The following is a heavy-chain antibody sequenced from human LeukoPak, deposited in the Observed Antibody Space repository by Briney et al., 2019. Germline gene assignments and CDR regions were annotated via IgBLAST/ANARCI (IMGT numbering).Heavy chain of an antibody. D-gene: IGHD3-22*01. CDR1: GFTFSNYA. Sequence: GGSLRLSCAASGFTFSNYAMTWVRQGPGKGLEWVSAISGSSASTSYADSVKGRFTISRDNSKNTLYLQMNSLRAEDTAVYFCAKVSFTMIAVAFQAFDYWGQGTLVSVAS. CDR2: ISGSSAST. V-gene: IGHV3-23*01. CDR3: AKVSFTMIAVAFQAFDY. J-gene: IGHJ4*02.